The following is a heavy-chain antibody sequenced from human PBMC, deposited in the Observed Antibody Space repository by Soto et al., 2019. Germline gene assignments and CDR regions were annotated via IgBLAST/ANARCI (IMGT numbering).Heavy chain of an antibody. CDR3: ASRASSSWYVY. D-gene: IGHD6-13*01. CDR2: INPNIGGT. J-gene: IGHJ4*02. Sequence: ASVNVSCKASGYTFTGYYMHCVRQAPGEGLEWMGWINPNIGGTNYAQKFQGRVTMTRETSISTAYMELSRLRSDDTAVYYCASRASSSWYVYWGQGTVVTVYS. CDR1: GYTFTGYY. V-gene: IGHV1-2*02.